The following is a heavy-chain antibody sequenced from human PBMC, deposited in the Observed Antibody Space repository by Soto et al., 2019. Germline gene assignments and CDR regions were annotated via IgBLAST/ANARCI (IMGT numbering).Heavy chain of an antibody. CDR2: ISSSSSTI. V-gene: IGHV3-48*02. D-gene: IGHD5-18*01. Sequence: GGSLRLSCAASGLTFTSYSMNWVRQAPGKGLEWVSFISSSSSTIYYADSVKGRFTISRDNAKNSLYLQMNSLRDEDTAVYYCARDRVYTYGFDFWGQGALVTVSS. J-gene: IGHJ4*02. CDR1: GLTFTSYS. CDR3: ARDRVYTYGFDF.